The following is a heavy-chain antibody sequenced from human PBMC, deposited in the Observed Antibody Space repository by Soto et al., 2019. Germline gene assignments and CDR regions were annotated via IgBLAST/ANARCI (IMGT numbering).Heavy chain of an antibody. CDR1: GYTFTTYG. Sequence: EASVKVSCKASGYTFTTYGINWVRQAPGQGLEWMGWISAYNGNTNYAQKLQGRVTMTTDTSTSTAYMELRSLRSDDTAVYYCARVWVGTTLAYYYGMDVWGQGTRVTVSS. V-gene: IGHV1-18*01. J-gene: IGHJ6*02. CDR2: ISAYNGNT. D-gene: IGHD1-1*01. CDR3: ARVWVGTTLAYYYGMDV.